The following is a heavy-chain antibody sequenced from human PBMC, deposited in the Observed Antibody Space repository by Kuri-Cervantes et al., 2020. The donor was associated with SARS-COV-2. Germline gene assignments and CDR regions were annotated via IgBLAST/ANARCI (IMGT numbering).Heavy chain of an antibody. V-gene: IGHV4-61*09. J-gene: IGHJ4*02. CDR3: ARVREFYEIDY. CDR1: GGSISSSSYY. CDR2: IYTSGST. D-gene: IGHD2/OR15-2a*01. Sequence: SETLSLTCTVSGGSISSSSYYWSWIRQPAGKGLDWIGYIYTSGSTNYNPSLKSRVTISVDTSKNQFSLKLSSVTAADTAVYYCARVREFYEIDYWGQGTLVTVSS.